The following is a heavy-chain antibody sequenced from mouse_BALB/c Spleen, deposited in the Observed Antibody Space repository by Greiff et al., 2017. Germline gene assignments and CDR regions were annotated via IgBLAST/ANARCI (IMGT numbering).Heavy chain of an antibody. CDR1: GFTFTDYY. V-gene: IGHV7-3*02. Sequence: DVQLVESGGGLVQPGGSLRLSCATSGFTFTDYYMSWVRQPPGKALEWLGFIRNKANGYTTEYSASVKGRFTISRDNSQSILYLQMNTLRAEDSATYYCARYYDGSSYAMDYWGQGTSVTVSS. D-gene: IGHD1-1*01. CDR2: IRNKANGYTT. J-gene: IGHJ4*01. CDR3: ARYYDGSSYAMDY.